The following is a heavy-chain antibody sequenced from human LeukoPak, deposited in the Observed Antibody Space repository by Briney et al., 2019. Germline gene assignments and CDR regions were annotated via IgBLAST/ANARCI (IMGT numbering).Heavy chain of an antibody. D-gene: IGHD3-10*01. V-gene: IGHV4-30-4*01. J-gene: IGHJ4*02. CDR1: GGSISSGDYY. Sequence: SETLSLTCTVSGGSISSGDYYWSWVRQPPGKGLEWIGYMYYRGSTYSNPSLESRVTISIDASKNQFSLRLSSVTAADTAVYYCAREGRMTLIREVMHYFDYWGQGTLVTVSS. CDR3: AREGRMTLIREVMHYFDY. CDR2: MYYRGST.